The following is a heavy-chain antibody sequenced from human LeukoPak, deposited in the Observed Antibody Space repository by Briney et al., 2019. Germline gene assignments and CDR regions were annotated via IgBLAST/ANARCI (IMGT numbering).Heavy chain of an antibody. Sequence: GGSLRLSCAASGFTFDDYAMPWVRQAPGKGLEWVSGISWNSGSIGYADSVKGRFTISRDNAKNSLYLQMNSLRAEDTALYYCAKDRAAAVSWGFDYWGQGTLVTVSS. CDR3: AKDRAAAVSWGFDY. J-gene: IGHJ4*02. D-gene: IGHD6-13*01. CDR1: GFTFDDYA. V-gene: IGHV3-9*01. CDR2: ISWNSGSI.